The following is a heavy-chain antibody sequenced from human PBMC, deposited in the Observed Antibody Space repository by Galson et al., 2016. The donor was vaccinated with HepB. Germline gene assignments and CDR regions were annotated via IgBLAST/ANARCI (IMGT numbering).Heavy chain of an antibody. CDR1: GDSFATYD. D-gene: IGHD4-17*01. Sequence: SVKVSCKASGDSFATYDINWLRQATGQGPEWIGWMNPNTGDTGYVPKFQGRVTMTIDTPTSTAYMELRSLRSDDTSVYYCARAKYADYAMDYWGQGTLVTVSS. CDR2: MNPNTGDT. V-gene: IGHV1-8*01. J-gene: IGHJ4*02. CDR3: ARAKYADYAMDY.